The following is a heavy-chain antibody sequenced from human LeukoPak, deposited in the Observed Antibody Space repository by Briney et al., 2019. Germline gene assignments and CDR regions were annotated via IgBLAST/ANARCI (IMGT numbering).Heavy chain of an antibody. CDR1: GFTFSSYS. D-gene: IGHD1-14*01. CDR3: ARDKGLTGLDY. V-gene: IGHV3-21*01. CDR2: ISSSSSYI. J-gene: IGHJ4*02. Sequence: GGSLRLSCAASGFTFSSYSMNWVRQAPGKGLEWVSSISSSSSYIYYADSVKGRFTISRDNAKNSLYLLMNSLRAEDTAVYYCARDKGLTGLDYWGQGTLVTVSS.